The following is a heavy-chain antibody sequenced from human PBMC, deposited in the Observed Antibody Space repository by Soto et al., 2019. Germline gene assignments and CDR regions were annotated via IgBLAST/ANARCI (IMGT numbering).Heavy chain of an antibody. CDR2: IYYSGST. CDR1: GGSISSGDYY. CDR3: AHRRREAVAGIGKRFDP. J-gene: IGHJ5*02. D-gene: IGHD6-19*01. Sequence: PSETLSLTCTVSGGSISSGDYYWSWIRQPPGKGLEWIGYIYYSGSTYYNPSLKSRLTITKDTSKNQVVLTMTNMDPVDTATYYCAHRRREAVAGIGKRFDPWGQGTLVTVSS. V-gene: IGHV4-30-4*02.